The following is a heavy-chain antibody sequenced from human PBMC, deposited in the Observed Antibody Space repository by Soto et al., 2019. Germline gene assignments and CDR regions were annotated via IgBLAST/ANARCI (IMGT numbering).Heavy chain of an antibody. CDR2: ISGSGGST. V-gene: IGHV3-23*01. CDR1: GFTFSSYA. CDR3: ASPGSYIDY. Sequence: EVQLLESGGGLVQPGGSLRLSCAASGFTFSSYAMGWFRRAPGKGLEWVSAISGSGGSTYYADSVKGRFTISRDNSKNTLYLQMNSLRAEDTAVYYCASPGSYIDYWGQGTLVTVSS. J-gene: IGHJ4*02. D-gene: IGHD3-10*01.